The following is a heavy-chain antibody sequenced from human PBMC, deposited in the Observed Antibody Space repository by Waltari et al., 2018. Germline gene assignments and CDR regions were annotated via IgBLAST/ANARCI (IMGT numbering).Heavy chain of an antibody. Sequence: EGQLLESGGGLVQTGGSLSLSCAASGFMFSIYPMTWCRQAPGKVLEWVSTITADCRSRNYADSVKGRFTISRDNSKNILDLQMNTLRAEDTAVYFCAKADFGNPYWFFDLWGRGTLLTVSS. CDR1: GFMFSIYP. J-gene: IGHJ2*01. CDR3: AKADFGNPYWFFDL. D-gene: IGHD3-10*01. V-gene: IGHV3-23*01. CDR2: ITADCRSR.